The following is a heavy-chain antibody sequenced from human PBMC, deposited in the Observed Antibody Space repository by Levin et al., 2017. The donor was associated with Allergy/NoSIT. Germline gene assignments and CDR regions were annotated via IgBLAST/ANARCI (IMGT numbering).Heavy chain of an antibody. Sequence: GGSLRLSCAASGFTFSGSAIHWVRQASGKGLEWVGRIRSKANNYATAYAASVKGRFTISRDDSKNTAYLQMNSLKIEDTAVYFCTRRRTDTANTYFDYWGQGTLVTVSS. D-gene: IGHD5-18*01. V-gene: IGHV3-73*01. CDR3: TRRRTDTANTYFDY. CDR1: GFTFSGSA. CDR2: IRSKANNYAT. J-gene: IGHJ4*02.